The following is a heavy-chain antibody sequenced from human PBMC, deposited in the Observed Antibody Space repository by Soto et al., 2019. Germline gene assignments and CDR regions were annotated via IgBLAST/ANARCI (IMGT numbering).Heavy chain of an antibody. V-gene: IGHV4-59*01. J-gene: IGHJ6*02. CDR1: GDSIKNYY. Sequence: PSETLSLTCTVSGDSIKNYYWTWMRQPPGKGLEWIGYIYDSGSTSYNPSLKSRLTISVDTSKNQFSLKLKSVTAADTAVYYCARGTKYYYQGMDVWGQGTTVTVSS. CDR3: ARGTKYYYQGMDV. CDR2: IYDSGST.